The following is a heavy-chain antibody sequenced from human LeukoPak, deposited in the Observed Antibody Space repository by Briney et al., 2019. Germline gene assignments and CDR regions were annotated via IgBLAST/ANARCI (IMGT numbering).Heavy chain of an antibody. V-gene: IGHV3-30-3*01. CDR3: ARMQQLAFMDV. J-gene: IGHJ6*02. Sequence: PGGSLRLSCAASGFTFSSYAMHWVRQAPGKGLEWVAVISYDGSNKYYADSVKGRFTISRDNSKNSLYLQMNSLRAEDTAVYYCARMQQLAFMDVWGQGTTVTVSS. D-gene: IGHD6-13*01. CDR1: GFTFSSYA. CDR2: ISYDGSNK.